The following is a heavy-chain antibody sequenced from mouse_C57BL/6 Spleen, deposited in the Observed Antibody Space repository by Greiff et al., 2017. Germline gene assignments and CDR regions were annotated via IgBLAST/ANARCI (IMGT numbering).Heavy chain of an antibody. J-gene: IGHJ2*01. V-gene: IGHV14-2*01. CDR3: ARTLGAQDFDY. CDR1: GFNIKDYY. D-gene: IGHD3-2*02. Sequence: VQLQQSGAELVKPGASVKLSCTASGFNIKDYYMHWVKQRTEQGLEWIGRIDPEDGETKYAAKFQGKATITADTSSNTAYLQLSSLTSEDTAVYYCARTLGAQDFDYWGQGTTLTVSS. CDR2: IDPEDGET.